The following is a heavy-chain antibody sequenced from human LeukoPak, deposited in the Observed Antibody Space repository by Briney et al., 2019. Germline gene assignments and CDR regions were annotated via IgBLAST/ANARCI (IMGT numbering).Heavy chain of an antibody. CDR2: IYYSGST. CDR1: GGSINNYY. V-gene: IGHV4-59*12. CDR3: ARGYYYDSSGYPSNWFDP. D-gene: IGHD3-22*01. J-gene: IGHJ5*02. Sequence: LETLSLTCTVSGGSINNYYWSWIRQPPGKGLEWIGYIYYSGSTKYNPSLKSRVTISVDTSKNQFSLKLSSVTAADTAVYYCARGYYYDSSGYPSNWFDPWGQGTLVTVSS.